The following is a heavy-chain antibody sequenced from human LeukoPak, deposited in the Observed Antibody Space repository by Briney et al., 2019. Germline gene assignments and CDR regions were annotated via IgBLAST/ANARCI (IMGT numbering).Heavy chain of an antibody. CDR2: IYYSGST. Sequence: SETLSLTCTVSGGSISSGGYYWSWIRQHPGKGLEWIGYIYYSGSTYYNPSLKSRVTISVDTSKNQFSLKLSSVTAADTAVYYCATGPGSIAAAGTSLFDYWGQGTLVTVSS. CDR3: ATGPGSIAAAGTSLFDY. J-gene: IGHJ4*02. D-gene: IGHD6-13*01. CDR1: GGSISSGGYY. V-gene: IGHV4-31*03.